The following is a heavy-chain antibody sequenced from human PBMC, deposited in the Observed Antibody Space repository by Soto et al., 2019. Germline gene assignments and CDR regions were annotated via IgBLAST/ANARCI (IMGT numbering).Heavy chain of an antibody. CDR2: IIPRSGST. Sequence: ASVKVSCKASGYTFISHYMHWVRQAPGQGLEWMGLIIPRSGSTSYAERFKGKVSLTMDTSTSTVYMEMSSLRPEDTAMYYCAGDTRSDSGWFDPWGQGTLVTVSS. CDR1: GYTFISHY. J-gene: IGHJ5*02. CDR3: AGDTRSDSGWFDP. V-gene: IGHV1-46*03. D-gene: IGHD4-17*01.